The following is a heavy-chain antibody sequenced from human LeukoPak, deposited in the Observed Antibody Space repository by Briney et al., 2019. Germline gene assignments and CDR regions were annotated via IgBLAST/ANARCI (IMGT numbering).Heavy chain of an antibody. Sequence: GGSLRLSCAASGLTFSNYAMNWVRQASGRGLEWVSGITDSGRKTYYADSVKGRFTISRDNARNSLYLQMNSLRAEDTAVYFCARGGLSIMGYWGQGTLVTVSS. J-gene: IGHJ4*02. V-gene: IGHV3-23*01. CDR3: ARGGLSIMGY. CDR1: GLTFSNYA. D-gene: IGHD2/OR15-2a*01. CDR2: ITDSGRKT.